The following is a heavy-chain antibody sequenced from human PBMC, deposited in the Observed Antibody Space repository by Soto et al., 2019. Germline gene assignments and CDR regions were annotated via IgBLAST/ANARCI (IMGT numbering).Heavy chain of an antibody. CDR1: GDNVSSNSAA. Sequence: PSQTLSLTCAISGDNVSSNSAAWNWIRQSPSRGLEWLGRTYYRSKWYKDYDLSVKSRITINVDTSKNQISLQLTSVTPEDKAVYYCARGAVADYSRVFASWGKGTLVT. V-gene: IGHV6-1*01. J-gene: IGHJ4*02. CDR2: TYYRSKWYK. D-gene: IGHD4-4*01. CDR3: ARGAVADYSRVFAS.